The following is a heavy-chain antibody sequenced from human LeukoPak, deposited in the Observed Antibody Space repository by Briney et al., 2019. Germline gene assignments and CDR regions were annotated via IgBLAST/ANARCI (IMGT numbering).Heavy chain of an antibody. CDR3: AKDREMYYYDSSGNGAFDI. CDR1: GFTFSSYA. V-gene: IGHV3-23*01. Sequence: GGSLRLSCAASGFTFSSYAMSWVRQAPGKGLEWVSAISGSGGSTYYADSVKGRFTISRDNSKNTLYLQMNSLRAEDTAVYHCAKDREMYYYDSSGNGAFDIWGQGTRVTVSS. D-gene: IGHD3-22*01. J-gene: IGHJ3*02. CDR2: ISGSGGST.